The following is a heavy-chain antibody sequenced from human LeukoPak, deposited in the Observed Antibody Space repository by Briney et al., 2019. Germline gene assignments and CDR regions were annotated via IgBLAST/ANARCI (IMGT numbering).Heavy chain of an antibody. D-gene: IGHD3-22*01. CDR2: INPSGGST. CDR1: GYTFTSYY. CDR3: ARASPHYYDSSGYLVY. J-gene: IGHJ4*02. V-gene: IGHV1-46*01. Sequence: ASVKVSCKTSGYTFTSYYIHWVRQAPGQGLEWMGIINPSGGSTSYAQKFQGRVTMTRDTSTSTVYMELSSLRSEDTAVYYCARASPHYYDSSGYLVYWGQGTLVTVSS.